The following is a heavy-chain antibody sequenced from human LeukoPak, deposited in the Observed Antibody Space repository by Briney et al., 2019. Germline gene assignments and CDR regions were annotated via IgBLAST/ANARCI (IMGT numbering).Heavy chain of an antibody. V-gene: IGHV3-23*01. Sequence: GGSLRLSCVPSGFTFSSYALRGVRQAPGEGVEWVSAFTGGGDYTIYADSVKGRFTISRDNSKNTLYLQMDNLRAEDTAIYYCARRSSSMSGFFDYWGQGTLVTVSS. CDR3: ARRSSSMSGFFDY. J-gene: IGHJ4*02. CDR1: GFTFSSYA. CDR2: FTGGGDYT. D-gene: IGHD6-13*01.